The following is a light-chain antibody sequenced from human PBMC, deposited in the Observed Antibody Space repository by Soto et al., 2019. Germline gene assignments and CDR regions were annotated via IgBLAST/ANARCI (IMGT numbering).Light chain of an antibody. CDR3: QQYKSYPWT. V-gene: IGKV1-5*03. CDR2: KAS. Sequence: DIQMTQSPSTLSASVGDRVTITCRASQGISSWLAWYQQKPGKAPKLLMYKASSLETGVPARFSGSGSGTEFTLTISSLQPEDFATYYCQQYKSYPWTFGQGTKVEIK. CDR1: QGISSW. J-gene: IGKJ1*01.